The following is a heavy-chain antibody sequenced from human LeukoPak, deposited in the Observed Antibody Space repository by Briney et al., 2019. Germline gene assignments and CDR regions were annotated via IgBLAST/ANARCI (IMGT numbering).Heavy chain of an antibody. CDR1: GFTFDDYG. V-gene: IGHV3-21*01. CDR2: ISSSTSYI. J-gene: IGHJ6*03. D-gene: IGHD3-3*01. CDR3: ARDVTVFGVVTSDYYMDV. Sequence: GGSLRLSCAASGFTFDDYGMNWVRQAPGKGLEWVSTISSSTSYIYYAVSVKGRFTISRDNAKNSLYLQMNSLRAEDTAVYYCARDVTVFGVVTSDYYMDVWGKGTTVTVSS.